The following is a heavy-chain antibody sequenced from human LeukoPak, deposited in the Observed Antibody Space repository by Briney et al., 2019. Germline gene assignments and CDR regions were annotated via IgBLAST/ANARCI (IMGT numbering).Heavy chain of an antibody. CDR3: AREDYYASGTYYKGWFDP. CDR1: GGSISSGDYY. D-gene: IGHD3-10*01. J-gene: IGHJ5*02. V-gene: IGHV4-30-4*08. CDR2: IYHSGTT. Sequence: PSQTLSLTCTVSGGSISSGDYYWSWICQSPGKGLEWIGYIYHSGTTYYNPSLKSRVTISVDTSKNQFSLKLSSVTAAGTAVYYCAREDYYASGTYYKGWFDPWGQGTLVTVSS.